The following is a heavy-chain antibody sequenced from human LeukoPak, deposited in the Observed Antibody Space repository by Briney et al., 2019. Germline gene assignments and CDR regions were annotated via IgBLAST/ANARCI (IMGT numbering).Heavy chain of an antibody. D-gene: IGHD3-22*01. CDR1: RFTFSNYW. CDR2: ISWNSGSI. Sequence: GGSLRLSCAASRFTFSNYWMSWVRQAPGKGLEWVSGISWNSGSIGYADSVKGRFTISRDNAKNSLYLQMNSLRAEDTALYYCAKGGTMIVVVTGSTFDIWGQGTMVTVSS. CDR3: AKGGTMIVVVTGSTFDI. V-gene: IGHV3-9*01. J-gene: IGHJ3*02.